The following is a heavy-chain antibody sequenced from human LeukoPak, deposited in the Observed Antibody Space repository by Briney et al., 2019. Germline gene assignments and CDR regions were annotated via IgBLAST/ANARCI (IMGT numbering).Heavy chain of an antibody. D-gene: IGHD3-3*01. V-gene: IGHV3-74*01. J-gene: IGHJ3*02. CDR2: INSEGTVT. Sequence: GGSLRLSCAASGFTLSGYWMHWVRQAPGGGPLWVSRINSEGTVTSYADSVKGRFTVSRDNAKNTLYLQTNSLRDEDTAVYYCARGFKNASDIWGQGTMVTVS. CDR1: GFTLSGYW. CDR3: ARGFKNASDI.